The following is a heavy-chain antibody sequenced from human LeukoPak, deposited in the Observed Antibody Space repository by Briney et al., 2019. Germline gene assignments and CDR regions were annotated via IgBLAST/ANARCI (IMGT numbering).Heavy chain of an antibody. Sequence: SETLSLTCTVSGGSISSSSYYWGWIRQPPGKGLEWIGSIYYSGSTYYNPSLKSRVTISVDTSKNQFSLKLSSVTAADTAVYYCTRTTVTSIRSDYWGQGTLVTVSS. D-gene: IGHD4-17*01. CDR1: GGSISSSSYY. J-gene: IGHJ4*02. V-gene: IGHV4-39*01. CDR3: TRTTVTSIRSDY. CDR2: IYYSGST.